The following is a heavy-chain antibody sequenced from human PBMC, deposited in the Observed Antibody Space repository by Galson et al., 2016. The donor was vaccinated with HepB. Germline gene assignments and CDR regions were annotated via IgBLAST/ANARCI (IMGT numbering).Heavy chain of an antibody. J-gene: IGHJ3*01. D-gene: IGHD3-10*01. Sequence: SLRLSCAVSGLMYTHYAMNWVRQAPGKGLEWVSIIDDSGDHIYYAESVKGRFTISRDKTTNTLYLQMNSLRAEDTALYYCARDRGYRALDLWGQGTTVTVSS. CDR3: ARDRGYRALDL. CDR2: IDDSGDHI. V-gene: IGHV3-23*01. CDR1: GLMYTHYA.